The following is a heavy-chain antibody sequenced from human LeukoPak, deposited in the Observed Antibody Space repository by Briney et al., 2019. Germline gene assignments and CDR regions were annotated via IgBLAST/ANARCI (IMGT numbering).Heavy chain of an antibody. CDR3: ARDPTNYDSSGYYPNWFDP. CDR1: GSTFSSYE. D-gene: IGHD3-22*01. CDR2: ISSSGSTI. V-gene: IGHV3-48*03. Sequence: GGSLRLSCAASGSTFSSYEMNWVRQAPGKGLEWVSYISSSGSTIYYADSVKGRFTISRDNAKNSLYLQMNSLRAEDTAVYYCARDPTNYDSSGYYPNWFDPWGQGALVTVSS. J-gene: IGHJ5*02.